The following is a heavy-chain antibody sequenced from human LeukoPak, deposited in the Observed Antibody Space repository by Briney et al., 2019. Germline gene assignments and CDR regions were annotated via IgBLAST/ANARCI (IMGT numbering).Heavy chain of an antibody. V-gene: IGHV5-51*01. CDR3: ARGQDDFWSGYYYLDY. D-gene: IGHD3-3*01. CDR2: IYPGDSDT. Sequence: GESLKISCKGSGYSFTSYWIAWVRQMPGKGLECMGIIYPGDSDTRYSPSFQGQVTISADKSIRTAYLQWSSLKASDTAMYYCARGQDDFWSGYYYLDYWGQGTLVTVSS. CDR1: GYSFTSYW. J-gene: IGHJ4*02.